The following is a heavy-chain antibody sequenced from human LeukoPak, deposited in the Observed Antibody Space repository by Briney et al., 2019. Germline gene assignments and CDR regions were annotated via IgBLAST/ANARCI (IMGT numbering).Heavy chain of an antibody. CDR2: INPNSGGT. D-gene: IGHD4-17*01. CDR3: ARDIGDRRDFYYYYMDV. Sequence: ASVKVSCKASGYTFTGYYMHWVRQAPGQGLEWMGWINPNSGGTNYAQKFQGRVTMTRGTSISTAYMELSRLRSNDTAVYYCARDIGDRRDFYYYYMDVWGKGTTVTVSS. V-gene: IGHV1-2*02. CDR1: GYTFTGYY. J-gene: IGHJ6*03.